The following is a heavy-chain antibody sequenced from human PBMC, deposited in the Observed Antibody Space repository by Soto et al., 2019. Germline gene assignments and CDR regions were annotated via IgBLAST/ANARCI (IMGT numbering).Heavy chain of an antibody. CDR2: IYYSGST. D-gene: IGHD4-4*01. V-gene: IGHV4-59*01. CDR1: GGSISSYY. J-gene: IGHJ6*02. Sequence: ADTLSLTCTVSGGSISSYYWSWIRQPPGKGLEWIGYIYYSGSTNYNPSLKSRVTISVDTSKNQFSLKLSSVTAADTAVYYCARVISNHGYYAMDVWGQGTTVTVSS. CDR3: ARVISNHGYYAMDV.